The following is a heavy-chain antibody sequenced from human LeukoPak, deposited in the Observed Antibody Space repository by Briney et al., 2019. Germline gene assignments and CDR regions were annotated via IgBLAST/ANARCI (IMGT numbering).Heavy chain of an antibody. V-gene: IGHV6-1*01. J-gene: IGHJ2*01. CDR1: GDSVSSNSAA. CDR3: ARSRNKYFDL. CDR2: TYYRSKWFN. Sequence: SQTLSLACAISGDSVSSNSAAWNWIRLSPSRGLDWLGRTYYRSKWFNDYAVSVNSPITINADTSKNQFSLQLNSVTPEDTAVYYCARSRNKYFDLRGRGTLVTVSS.